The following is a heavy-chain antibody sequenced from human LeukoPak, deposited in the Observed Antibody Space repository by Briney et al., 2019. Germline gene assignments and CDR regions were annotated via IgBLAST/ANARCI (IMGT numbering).Heavy chain of an antibody. Sequence: GASVKLSCNSSGYTFTSYGINWVRHSTGQALGWRGGMDPNSGNTRYEQKFQRRLNISRNTSITTSYMELSSLRSDDTAVYYCAIQTSVTTGSRYFDLWGRGTLVTVSS. CDR3: AIQTSVTTGSRYFDL. CDR2: MDPNSGNT. D-gene: IGHD4-17*01. V-gene: IGHV1-8*03. CDR1: GYTFTSYG. J-gene: IGHJ2*01.